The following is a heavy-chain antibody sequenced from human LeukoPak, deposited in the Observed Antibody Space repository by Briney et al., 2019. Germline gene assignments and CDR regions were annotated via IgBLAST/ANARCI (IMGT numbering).Heavy chain of an antibody. CDR2: VYSGDSDI. J-gene: IGHJ4*02. CDR3: ARQWQYFDWLSSD. V-gene: IGHV5-51*01. D-gene: IGHD3-9*01. Sequence: GESLKISCKGSGYSFTNYRIGWVRQMPGKGLEWMGIVYSGDSDISYSPSFQGQVTISADKSISTAYLQWSSLKASDTAMYYCARQWQYFDWLSSDWGQGTLVTVSS. CDR1: GYSFTNYR.